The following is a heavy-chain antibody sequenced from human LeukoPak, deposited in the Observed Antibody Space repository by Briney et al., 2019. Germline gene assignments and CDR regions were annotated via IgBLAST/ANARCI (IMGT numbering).Heavy chain of an antibody. CDR3: ARGQMPYYYDRSGYYYESDY. J-gene: IGHJ4*02. Sequence: ASVKVSCKASGYTFTSYDINWARQATGQGLEWMGWMNPNSANTGYAQKFQGRVTMTRNTSISTAYMELSSLRSEDTAVYYCARGQMPYYYDRSGYYYESDYWGQGTLVTVSS. CDR2: MNPNSANT. CDR1: GYTFTSYD. V-gene: IGHV1-8*01. D-gene: IGHD3-22*01.